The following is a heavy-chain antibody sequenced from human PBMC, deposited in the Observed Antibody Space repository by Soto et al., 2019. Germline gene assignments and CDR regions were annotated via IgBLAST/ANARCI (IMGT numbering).Heavy chain of an antibody. CDR1: GFTFSSYA. CDR2: ISSSSSYI. D-gene: IGHD6-6*01. Sequence: GVSLRLSCAASGFTFSSYAMSWVRQAPGKGLEWVSSISSSSSYIYYADSVKGRFTISRDNAKNSLYLQMNSLRAEDTAVYYCARDAARFFDYWGQGTLDTVSS. V-gene: IGHV3-21*01. CDR3: ARDAARFFDY. J-gene: IGHJ4*02.